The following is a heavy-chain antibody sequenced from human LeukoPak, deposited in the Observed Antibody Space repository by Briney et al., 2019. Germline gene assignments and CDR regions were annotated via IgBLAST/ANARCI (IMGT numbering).Heavy chain of an antibody. CDR1: GFTFSNYW. V-gene: IGHV3-7*03. CDR2: IKQDGSEK. J-gene: IGHJ4*02. Sequence: GGSLRLSCAASGFTFSNYWMTWVRQAPGKGLEWVANIKQDGSEKYYVDSVKGRFTISRDNAKNTLYLQMNSLRAEDTAVYYCARRAGAYSHPYDYWGQGTLVTVSS. CDR3: ARRAGAYSHPYDY. D-gene: IGHD4/OR15-4a*01.